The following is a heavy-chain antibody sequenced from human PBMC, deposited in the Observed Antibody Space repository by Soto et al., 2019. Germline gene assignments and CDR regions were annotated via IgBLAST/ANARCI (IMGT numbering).Heavy chain of an antibody. D-gene: IGHD6-19*01. CDR2: ISYDGSNK. V-gene: IGHV3-30*18. CDR1: GFTFSSYG. J-gene: IGHJ4*02. CDR3: ANLKGQWLAEFDY. Sequence: GGSLRLSCAASGFTFSSYGMHWVRQAPGKGLEWVAVISYDGSNKYYADSVKGRFTISRDNSKNTLYLQMNSLRAEDTAVYYCANLKGQWLAEFDYWGQGTLVTVSS.